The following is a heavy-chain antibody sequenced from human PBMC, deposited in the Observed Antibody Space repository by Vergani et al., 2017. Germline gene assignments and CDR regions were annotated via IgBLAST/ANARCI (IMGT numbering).Heavy chain of an antibody. J-gene: IGHJ5*02. CDR3: SRDRDLYCRSTTSCHSGFDP. CDR2: VYYTGST. D-gene: IGHD2/OR15-2a*01. Sequence: QVQLQESGPGLVKPSETLSLTCTVSGAAIKDFYWSWFRQPPGKGLEWIGYVYYTGSTTYNPSLKSRVTISVDTSNNQFSLRMTSLTAADTAIYYCSRDRDLYCRSTTSCHSGFDPWGQGSLVTVSS. CDR1: GAAIKDFY. V-gene: IGHV4-59*01.